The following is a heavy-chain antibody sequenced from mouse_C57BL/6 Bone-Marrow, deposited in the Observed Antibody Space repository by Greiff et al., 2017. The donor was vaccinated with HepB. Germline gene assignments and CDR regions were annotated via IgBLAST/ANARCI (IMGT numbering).Heavy chain of an antibody. D-gene: IGHD1-1*01. V-gene: IGHV6-3*01. CDR3: TGPYYYGSSSFDY. CDR1: GFTFSNYW. J-gene: IGHJ2*01. CDR2: IRLKSDNYAT. Sequence: EVKLMESGGGLVQPGGSMKLSCVASGFTFSNYWMNWVRQSPEKGLEWVAQIRLKSDNYATHYAESVKGRFTISRDDSKSSVYLQMNNLRAEDTGIYYCTGPYYYGSSSFDYWGQGTTLTVSS.